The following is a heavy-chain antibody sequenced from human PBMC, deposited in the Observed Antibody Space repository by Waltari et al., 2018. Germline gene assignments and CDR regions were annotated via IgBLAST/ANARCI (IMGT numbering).Heavy chain of an antibody. Sequence: EVQLVQSGAEVKKPGESLKISCQGSGYSSARYWIGWVRQMPGKGLEWMGIIYPGDSSTKYSPSFQGQVTISVDTSISTAYLQWSSLKASDTAMYFCARQNIHSYGYGYFDYWGQGTLVTVSS. CDR1: GYSSARYW. CDR3: ARQNIHSYGYGYFDY. J-gene: IGHJ4*02. CDR2: IYPGDSST. V-gene: IGHV5-51*01. D-gene: IGHD5-18*01.